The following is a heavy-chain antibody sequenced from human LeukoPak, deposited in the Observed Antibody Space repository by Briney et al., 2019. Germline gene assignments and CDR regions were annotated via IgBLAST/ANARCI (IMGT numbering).Heavy chain of an antibody. D-gene: IGHD6-19*01. J-gene: IGHJ5*02. CDR1: GGSFSGYY. V-gene: IGHV4-34*01. Sequence: LETPPLTWAVYGGSFSGYYWSWIRQAPGKGLGGVGEINLSGSTNYNPSLKTRVTITIHTSKNQFSLNLTSATAADTAVYYCARYSSGWFTKFDPWGQGTLVTVSS. CDR3: ARYSSGWFTKFDP. CDR2: INLSGST.